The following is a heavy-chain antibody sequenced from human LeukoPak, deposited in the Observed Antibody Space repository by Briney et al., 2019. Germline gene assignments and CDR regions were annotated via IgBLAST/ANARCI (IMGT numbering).Heavy chain of an antibody. CDR1: GFTFSSYW. V-gene: IGHV3-7*03. D-gene: IGHD3-16*02. CDR2: IKPGGNEK. CDR3: ARAPRLRLGELSSDY. Sequence: GGSLRLSCVASGFTFSSYWMSWVRQAPGKGLEWVANIKPGGNEKYYVDSVKGRFTISRDNVKNSLYLQMNSLRAEDTAIYYCARAPRLRLGELSSDYWGQGTLVTVSS. J-gene: IGHJ4*02.